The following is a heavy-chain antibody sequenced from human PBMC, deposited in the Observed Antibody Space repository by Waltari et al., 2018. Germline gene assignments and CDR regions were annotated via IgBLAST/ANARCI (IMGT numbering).Heavy chain of an antibody. D-gene: IGHD2-15*01. CDR2: LGERGTVR. CDR1: GFPFETFT. Sequence: EVLLVESGGGLVKPGASLRLSCEASGFPFETFTRSWVRQAPGTGLEWVSGLGERGTVRKYAEAWGGRFTMSRDNAKNLLVVQMNSLSAEDTGFYYCARDGWWVPFGEAGVFEFWGHGTLVTVSP. J-gene: IGHJ3*01. V-gene: IGHV3-21*02. CDR3: ARDGWWVPFGEAGVFEF.